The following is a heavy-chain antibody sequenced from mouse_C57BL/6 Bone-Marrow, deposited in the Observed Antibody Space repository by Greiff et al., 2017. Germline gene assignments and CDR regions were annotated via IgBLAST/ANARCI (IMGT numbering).Heavy chain of an antibody. CDR2: INPRSGNT. V-gene: IGHV1-81*01. D-gene: IGHD2-3*01. CDR3: ARYNGYYRPWFAY. J-gene: IGHJ3*01. Sequence: QVQLQQSGAELARPGASVKLSCKASGYTFTSYGISWVKQRTGQGLEWIGEINPRSGNTYYNEKFKGKATLTADKSSSTAYMELRSLTSEDSAVYFCARYNGYYRPWFAYWGQGTLVTVSA. CDR1: GYTFTSYG.